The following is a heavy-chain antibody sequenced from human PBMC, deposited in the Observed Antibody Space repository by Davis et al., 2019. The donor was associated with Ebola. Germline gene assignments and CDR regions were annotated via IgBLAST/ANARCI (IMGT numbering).Heavy chain of an antibody. CDR1: GGSIRSSRNY. J-gene: IGHJ5*02. CDR3: ARNSSGFGHYDH. D-gene: IGHD3-22*01. Sequence: PSETLSLTCTVSGGSIRSSRNYWSWIRQPPGKGLEWIATIYYSGSTYYNPSLKSRLTISVDTSTNQFSLKLTSVSAADTAVYYCARNSSGFGHYDHWGQGILITVSS. V-gene: IGHV4-39*07. CDR2: IYYSGST.